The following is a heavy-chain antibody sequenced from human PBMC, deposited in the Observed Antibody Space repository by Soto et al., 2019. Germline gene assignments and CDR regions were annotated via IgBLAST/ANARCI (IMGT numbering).Heavy chain of an antibody. V-gene: IGHV1-69*06. J-gene: IGHJ3*02. CDR1: GGTFSSYA. D-gene: IGHD3-22*01. Sequence: GASVKVSCKASGGTFSSYAISWVRQAPGQGLEWMGGIIPIFGTANYAQRFQGRVTITADKSTSTAYMELSSLRSEDTAVYYCARGDTYCYDSSGYYYDAFDIWG. CDR2: IIPIFGTA. CDR3: ARGDTYCYDSSGYYYDAFDI.